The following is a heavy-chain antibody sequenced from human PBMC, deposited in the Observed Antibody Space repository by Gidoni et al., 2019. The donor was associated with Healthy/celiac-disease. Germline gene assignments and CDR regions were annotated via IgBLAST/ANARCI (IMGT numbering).Heavy chain of an antibody. CDR1: GSTFCAYY. CDR2: SSSSSSYT. CDR3: ARDRRYSSGWKGDY. V-gene: IGHV3-11*05. J-gene: IGHJ4*02. D-gene: IGHD6-19*01. Sequence: QVQLVESGGGLVKPGGSLRLSCAASGSTFCAYYMSWIRQAPGQGLGWVSYSSSSSSYTHYADSVKGRYTISSDNAKNSLYLQMNSLRAEDTAVYYGARDRRYSSGWKGDYWGQGTLVTVSS.